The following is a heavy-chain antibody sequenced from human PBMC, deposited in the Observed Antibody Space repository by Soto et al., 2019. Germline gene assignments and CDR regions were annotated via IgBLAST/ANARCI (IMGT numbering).Heavy chain of an antibody. V-gene: IGHV3-23*01. D-gene: IGHD2-21*02. CDR1: GVGLSTYA. CDR3: ALPSCGGDCYSPFDY. Sequence: EVQMLESGGGFVQPGGSLRLSCTASGVGLSTYAISWVRQAPGKGLAWVSVISGNSGKTDYADSVKGRFSISRDKSENTVYLQMNRLRAEDTAGYYCALPSCGGDCYSPFDYWGQGTLVTVSS. J-gene: IGHJ4*02. CDR2: ISGNSGKT.